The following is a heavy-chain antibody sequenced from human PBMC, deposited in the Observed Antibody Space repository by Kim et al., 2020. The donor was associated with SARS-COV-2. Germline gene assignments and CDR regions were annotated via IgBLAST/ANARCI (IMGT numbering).Heavy chain of an antibody. Sequence: GGSLRLSCAASGFTFSSYAMHWVRQAPGKGLEWVAVISYDGSNKYYADSVKGRFTISRDNSKNTLYLQMNSLRAEDTAVYYCARDPRIFSSGYPVGFDYWGQGTLVTVST. J-gene: IGHJ4*02. CDR3: ARDPRIFSSGYPVGFDY. V-gene: IGHV3-30*04. D-gene: IGHD3-22*01. CDR2: ISYDGSNK. CDR1: GFTFSSYA.